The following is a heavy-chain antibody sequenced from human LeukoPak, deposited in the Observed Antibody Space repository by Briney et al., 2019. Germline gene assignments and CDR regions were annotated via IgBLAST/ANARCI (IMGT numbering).Heavy chain of an antibody. CDR1: GGSISSGVYY. CDR3: ARGGELLVLNY. D-gene: IGHD1-26*01. Sequence: PSETLSLTCTVSGGSISSGVYYWSWIRQPPGKGLEWIGYIYYSGSTYYNPSLKSRVTISVDTSKNQFSLKLSSVTAADTAVYYCARGGELLVLNYWGQGTLVTVSS. V-gene: IGHV4-30-4*08. J-gene: IGHJ4*02. CDR2: IYYSGST.